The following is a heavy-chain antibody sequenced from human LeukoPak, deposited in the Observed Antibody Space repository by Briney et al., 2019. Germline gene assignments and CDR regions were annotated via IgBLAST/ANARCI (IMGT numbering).Heavy chain of an antibody. D-gene: IGHD3-22*01. V-gene: IGHV3-74*01. Sequence: PGGSLRLSCAASGFTFSGYWMHWVRQGPEKGLELVSRIDNDGHGIIYADSVKGRFTTSRDNAKNTLYLQMNSLRAKDTAVYYCAKQPGSVVDSSGSLSRHWGQGTLVTVSS. CDR2: IDNDGHGI. CDR3: AKQPGSVVDSSGSLSRH. CDR1: GFTFSGYW. J-gene: IGHJ4*02.